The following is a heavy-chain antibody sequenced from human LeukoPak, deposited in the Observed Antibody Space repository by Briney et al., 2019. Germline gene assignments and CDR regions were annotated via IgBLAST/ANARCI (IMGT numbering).Heavy chain of an antibody. D-gene: IGHD1-26*01. CDR1: GDSVSSNSGA. V-gene: IGHV6-1*01. J-gene: IGHJ6*02. Sequence: SQTLSLTCAISGDSVSSNSGAWNWRRQSPSRGLEWLGRTYYRSKWFNDYAVSVKSRIIINPDTSKNQFSLQLNSVTPEDTAVYYCATREMDVWGQGTTVTVSS. CDR2: TYYRSKWFN. CDR3: ATREMDV.